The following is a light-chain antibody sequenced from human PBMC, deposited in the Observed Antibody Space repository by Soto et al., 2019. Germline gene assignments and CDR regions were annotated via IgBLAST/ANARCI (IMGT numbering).Light chain of an antibody. CDR3: EMYGTSPVT. V-gene: IGKV3-20*01. J-gene: IGKJ4*01. CDR2: GAS. CDR1: QSVSSNY. Sequence: EIVLTQSPGTLSLSPGERATLSCRASQSVSSNYLAWYQQKPGQAPRLLMYGASSRATGIPDRFSGSGSGTDFTLTISRLEFEDFAVYYCEMYGTSPVTFGGGTKVDIK.